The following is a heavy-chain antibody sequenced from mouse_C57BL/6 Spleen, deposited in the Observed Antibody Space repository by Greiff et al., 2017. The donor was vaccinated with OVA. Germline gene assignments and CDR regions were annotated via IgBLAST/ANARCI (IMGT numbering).Heavy chain of an antibody. CDR2: IHSSDSYT. V-gene: IGHV1-50*01. Sequence: QVQLQQPGAELVKPGASVKLSCKASGYTFTSYWMRGVNQRPGQGLEWSGEIHSSDSYTNYNQKFKGKATLTVDTSSSTAYMQLSSLTSEDSAVYYCARSTFTTVVAYYFDYWGQGTTLTVSS. CDR3: ARSTFTTVVAYYFDY. CDR1: GYTFTSYW. J-gene: IGHJ2*01. D-gene: IGHD1-1*01.